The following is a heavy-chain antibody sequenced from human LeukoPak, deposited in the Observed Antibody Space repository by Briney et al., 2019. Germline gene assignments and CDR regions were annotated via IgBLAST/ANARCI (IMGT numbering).Heavy chain of an antibody. J-gene: IGHJ4*02. V-gene: IGHV3-21*01. CDR2: ISGRSIYI. D-gene: IGHD3-22*01. CDR3: ARDPPYYDGSGYYYDY. Sequence: GGSLRLSCAASGFTFSTYSMNWVRQAPGKGLEWVSSISGRSIYIYYADSVKGRFTISRDNAKNSLYLQLNSLRAEDTAVYYCARDPPYYDGSGYYYDYWGQGTLVTVSS. CDR1: GFTFSTYS.